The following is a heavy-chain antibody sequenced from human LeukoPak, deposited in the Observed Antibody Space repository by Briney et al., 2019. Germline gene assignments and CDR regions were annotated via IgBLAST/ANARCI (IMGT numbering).Heavy chain of an antibody. CDR2: IKQDGSEK. D-gene: IGHD6-19*01. V-gene: IGHV3-7*01. CDR3: ARHAVPGYSSGWYTA. CDR1: GFTFSSYW. Sequence: PGGSLRLSCAASGFTFSSYWMTWVRQAPGKGLEWVANIKQDGSEKYYVDSVKGRFTISRDNAKNSLYLQMNSLRDEDTAVYYCARHAVPGYSSGWYTAWGQGTRVTVSS. J-gene: IGHJ4*02.